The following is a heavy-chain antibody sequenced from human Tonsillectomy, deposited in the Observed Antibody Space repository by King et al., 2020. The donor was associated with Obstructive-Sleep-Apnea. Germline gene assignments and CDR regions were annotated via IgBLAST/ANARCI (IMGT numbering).Heavy chain of an antibody. J-gene: IGHJ4*02. V-gene: IGHV3-9*01. D-gene: IGHD6-19*01. CDR1: GFTFDDYA. Sequence: VQLVESGGGLVQPGRSLRVSCAASGFTFDDYAMHWVRQAPGKGLEWVSGISWNSGSIGYVDSVRGRFTISRDNSKNSLFLQMNSLRVEDTALYYCVKDKNSGWYVDYFDYWGQGTLVTVSS. CDR2: ISWNSGSI. CDR3: VKDKNSGWYVDYFDY.